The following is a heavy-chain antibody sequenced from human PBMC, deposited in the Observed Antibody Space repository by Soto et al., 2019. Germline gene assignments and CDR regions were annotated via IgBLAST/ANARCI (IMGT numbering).Heavy chain of an antibody. CDR3: ARGITMTPFPWFDP. CDR1: GGSISSGGYY. CDR2: IYYSGST. Sequence: QVQLQESGPGLVRPSQTLSLTCTVSGGSISSGGYYWSWIRQHPGKGLEWNGYIYYSGSTYYNPSLKSRVTISVDTSKNQFSLKLSSVTAADTAVYYCARGITMTPFPWFDPWGQGTLVTVSS. V-gene: IGHV4-31*03. J-gene: IGHJ5*02. D-gene: IGHD3-22*01.